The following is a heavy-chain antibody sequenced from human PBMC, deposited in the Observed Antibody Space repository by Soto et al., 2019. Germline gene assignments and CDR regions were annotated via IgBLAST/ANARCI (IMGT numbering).Heavy chain of an antibody. CDR3: ARARLAETYYDFWSGYYPYYYYGMDV. D-gene: IGHD3-3*01. CDR1: GFTFSSYS. CDR2: ISSSSSYI. J-gene: IGHJ6*02. Sequence: GGSLRLSCAASGFTFSSYSMNWVRQAPGKGLEWVSSISSSSSYIYYADSVKGRFTISRDNAKNSLYLQMNSLRAEDTAVYYCARARLAETYYDFWSGYYPYYYYGMDVWGQGTTVTVSS. V-gene: IGHV3-21*01.